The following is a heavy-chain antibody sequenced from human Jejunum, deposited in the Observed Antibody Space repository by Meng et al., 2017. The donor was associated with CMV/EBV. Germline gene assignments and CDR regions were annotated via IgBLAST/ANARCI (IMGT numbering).Heavy chain of an antibody. CDR1: GFSLTTGAVG. CDR3: AHDSPGHYGFDV. Sequence: TFSGFSLTTGAVGVAWVRQPPGRALEWLTLIYANDEKFYSPSLRSRVTITKDTSRNQVVLTMTDMDPVDTATYYCAHDSPGHYGFDVWGQGTTVTVS. CDR2: IYANDEK. V-gene: IGHV2-5*01. J-gene: IGHJ6*02.